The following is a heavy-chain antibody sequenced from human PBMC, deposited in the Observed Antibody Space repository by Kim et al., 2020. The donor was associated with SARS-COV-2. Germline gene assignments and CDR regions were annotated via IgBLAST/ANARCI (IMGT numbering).Heavy chain of an antibody. D-gene: IGHD3-9*01. CDR3: ARDGAPTLRYFGWTQYLYFAL. J-gene: IGHJ2*01. CDR2: IYYSGST. CDR1: GGSISSGGYY. V-gene: IGHV4-31*03. Sequence: SETLSLTCTVFGGSISSGGYYWSWIRQHPGMGLEWIGYIYYSGSTYNNPSLKSRVTISVDTSKNQFSLKLSSVTAADPTVYYCARDGAPTLRYFGWTQYLYFALWGRGPRVTVSS.